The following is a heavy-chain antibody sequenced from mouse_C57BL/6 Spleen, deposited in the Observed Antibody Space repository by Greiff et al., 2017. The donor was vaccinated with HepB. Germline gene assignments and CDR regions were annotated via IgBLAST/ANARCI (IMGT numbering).Heavy chain of an antibody. CDR3: ARSSTVVATGAMDY. D-gene: IGHD1-1*01. CDR1: GYTFTSYG. J-gene: IGHJ4*01. Sequence: QVHVKQSGAELARPGASVKLSCKASGYTFTSYGISWVKQRTGQGLEWIGEIYPRSGNTYYNEKFKGKATLTADKSSSTAYMELRSLTSEDSAVYFCARSSTVVATGAMDYWGQGTSVTVSS. V-gene: IGHV1-81*01. CDR2: IYPRSGNT.